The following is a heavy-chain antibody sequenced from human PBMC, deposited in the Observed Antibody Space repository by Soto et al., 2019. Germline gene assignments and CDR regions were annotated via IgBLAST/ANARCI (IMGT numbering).Heavy chain of an antibody. CDR1: GFTFGSYA. V-gene: IGHV3-23*01. CDR3: AKDNVNYGSGSFSH. Sequence: EVQLLESGGGLVQPGGSLRLSCAASGFTFGSYAMSWVRQAPGKGLDWVSLISGTGDSSEYANSVKGRFTISRDYSKTTVFLQMNSLIADDTAVYFCAKDNVNYGSGSFSHWGQGTLVTVSS. CDR2: ISGTGDSS. D-gene: IGHD3-10*01. J-gene: IGHJ4*02.